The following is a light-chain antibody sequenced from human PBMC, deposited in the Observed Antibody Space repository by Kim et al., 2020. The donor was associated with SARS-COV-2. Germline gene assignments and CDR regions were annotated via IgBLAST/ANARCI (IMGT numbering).Light chain of an antibody. CDR3: NSFTTSDTWL. J-gene: IGLJ3*02. Sequence: QSALTHPASVSGSPGQSITISCTGTSSDVGGYNYVSWFQQHPGRVPKVMIFDVTKRPSGVSNRFSGSKSGNTASLTISGLPAEDEADYYCNSFTTSDTWLFGGGTQLTVL. V-gene: IGLV2-14*03. CDR2: DVT. CDR1: SSDVGGYNY.